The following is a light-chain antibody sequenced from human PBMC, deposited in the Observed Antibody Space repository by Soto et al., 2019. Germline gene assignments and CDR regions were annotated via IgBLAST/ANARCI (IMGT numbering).Light chain of an antibody. Sequence: EVIMTQSPVAMSVSPGERATLFCRASQSVSNELAWYQQKPGQGPRLLIYGASTRASGIPARFSGSGSGTEFTLTISSVQSEDSAVYYCQQYNDWAPITFGQGTKVEI. CDR2: GAS. CDR1: QSVSNE. V-gene: IGKV3-15*01. CDR3: QQYNDWAPIT. J-gene: IGKJ1*01.